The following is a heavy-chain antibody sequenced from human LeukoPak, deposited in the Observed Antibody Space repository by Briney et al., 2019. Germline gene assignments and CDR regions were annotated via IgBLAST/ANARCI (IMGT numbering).Heavy chain of an antibody. V-gene: IGHV1-18*04. CDR3: ARDGPTVIADF. Sequence: GASVRVSCKTSGYKFLSHGISWVRQAPGPGLEWLGWIRADNGETRFAQKFQGRFTMTTDTSTSTAHMERRSLRSDDTAVYYCARDGPTVIADFWGQGTLVTVSS. CDR2: IRADNGET. J-gene: IGHJ1*01. D-gene: IGHD4-11*01. CDR1: GYKFLSHG.